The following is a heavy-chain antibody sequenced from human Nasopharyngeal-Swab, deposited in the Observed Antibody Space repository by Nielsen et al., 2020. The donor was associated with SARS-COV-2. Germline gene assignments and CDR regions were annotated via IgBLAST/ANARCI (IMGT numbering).Heavy chain of an antibody. CDR3: AGGNSADH. CDR2: ISGTGDDT. CDR1: GFTFSGYA. Sequence: GESLKISCAASGFTFSGYAMNWVRQAPGKGLEWVSGISGTGDDTYYADSVKGRFTISRDRSKNTLYLQMNSLRAEDTAVYYCAGGNSADHWGQGTLVTVSS. D-gene: IGHD4-23*01. V-gene: IGHV3-23*01. J-gene: IGHJ4*02.